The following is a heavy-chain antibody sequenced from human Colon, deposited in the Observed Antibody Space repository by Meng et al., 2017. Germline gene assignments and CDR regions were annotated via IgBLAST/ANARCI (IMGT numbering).Heavy chain of an antibody. J-gene: IGHJ4*02. D-gene: IGHD3-22*01. V-gene: IGHV4-4*02. CDR1: GGSITSTNW. Sequence: QLQLQESGPGLVKPSGTLSLTCAVSGGSITSTNWWSWVRQPPGKGLEWIGEIHHSGSTNYSPSLKNRVNISADKSKNQFSLKLSSVTAADTAVYYCARVRCDSSACFMLDFWGPGTLVTVSS. CDR3: ARVRCDSSACFMLDF. CDR2: IHHSGST.